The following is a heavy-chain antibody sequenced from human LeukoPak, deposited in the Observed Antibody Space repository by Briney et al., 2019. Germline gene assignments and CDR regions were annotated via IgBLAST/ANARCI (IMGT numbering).Heavy chain of an antibody. Sequence: GASVKVSCKASGYTFTGYYMHWVRQAPGQGLEWMGWISAYNGNTNYAQKLQGRVTMTTDTSTSTAYMELRSLRSDDTAVYYCARDSSGYYSPSDYWGQGTLVTVSS. CDR3: ARDSSGYYSPSDY. V-gene: IGHV1-18*04. D-gene: IGHD3-22*01. CDR1: GYTFTGYY. J-gene: IGHJ4*02. CDR2: ISAYNGNT.